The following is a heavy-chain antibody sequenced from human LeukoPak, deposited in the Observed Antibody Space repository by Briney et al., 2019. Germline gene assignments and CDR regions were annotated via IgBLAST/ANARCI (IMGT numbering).Heavy chain of an antibody. CDR1: GFTFSSYE. D-gene: IGHD3-3*01. CDR2: ISSSGSTI. Sequence: GGSLRLSCAASGFTFSSYEMNWVRQAPGKGLEWVSYISSSGSTIYYADSVKGRFTISRDNAKNSLYLQMNSLRAEDTAVYYCARAQYDFWSGSVFDYWGQGTLVTVSS. V-gene: IGHV3-48*03. J-gene: IGHJ4*02. CDR3: ARAQYDFWSGSVFDY.